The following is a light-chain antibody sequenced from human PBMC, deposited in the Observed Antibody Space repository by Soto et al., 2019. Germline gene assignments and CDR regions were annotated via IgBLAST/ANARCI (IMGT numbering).Light chain of an antibody. CDR2: APS. Sequence: AIRMTQSPSSFSASTGDRVTITCRASQGISSYLAWYQQKPGKAPKLLIYAPSTLQSGVPSRFSGSGSGTDFTLTISCLQSEDFATYYCQQYYSYPPTFGGGTKVEIK. CDR3: QQYYSYPPT. CDR1: QGISSY. V-gene: IGKV1-8*01. J-gene: IGKJ4*01.